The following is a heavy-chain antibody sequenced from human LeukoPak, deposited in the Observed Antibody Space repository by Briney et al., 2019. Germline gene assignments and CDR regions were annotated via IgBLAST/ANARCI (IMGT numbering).Heavy chain of an antibody. J-gene: IGHJ4*02. CDR1: GFTFSSYG. CDR3: AKEPVAYCSSTSCYYFDY. CDR2: IRYDGSNK. Sequence: GGSLRLSCAASGFTFSSYGMHWVRQAPGKGLEWVAFIRYDGSNKYYADSVKGRFTISRDNSKNTLYLQMNSLRAEDTAVYYCAKEPVAYCSSTSCYYFDYWGQGTLVTVSS. D-gene: IGHD2-2*01. V-gene: IGHV3-30*02.